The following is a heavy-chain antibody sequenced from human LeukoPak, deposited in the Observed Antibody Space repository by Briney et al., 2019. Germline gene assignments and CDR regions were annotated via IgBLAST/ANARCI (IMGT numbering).Heavy chain of an antibody. CDR3: ARGSLPSGWYGTFDY. V-gene: IGHV1-69*04. J-gene: IGHJ4*02. CDR1: GGTFSSYA. Sequence: GASVKVSCKASGGTFSSYAISWVRQAPGQGLEWMGRIIPILGIANYAQKFQGRVTITADKSTSTAYMELSSLRSEDTAVYYCARGSLPSGWYGTFDYWGQGTLVTVSS. D-gene: IGHD6-19*01. CDR2: IIPILGIA.